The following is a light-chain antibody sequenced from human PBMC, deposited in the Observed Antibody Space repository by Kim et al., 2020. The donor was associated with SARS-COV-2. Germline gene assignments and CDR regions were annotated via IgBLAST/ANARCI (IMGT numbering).Light chain of an antibody. J-gene: IGKJ2*01. Sequence: LSPAERATLSCSASQSIPGNFLAWYQQRPGQAPMLLIYGTSNRATGIPYRFSGSGSGTDFTLTISRLEPEDFALFYCQQYGTSLYTFGQGTKLEI. CDR1: QSIPGNF. CDR2: GTS. V-gene: IGKV3-20*01. CDR3: QQYGTSLYT.